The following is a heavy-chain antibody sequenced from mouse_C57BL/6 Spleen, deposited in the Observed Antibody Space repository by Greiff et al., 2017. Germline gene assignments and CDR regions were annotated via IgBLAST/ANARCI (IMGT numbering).Heavy chain of an antibody. CDR3: ADSSGYVSLFDY. CDR1: GYAFSSSW. CDR2: IYPGDGDT. V-gene: IGHV1-82*01. D-gene: IGHD3-2*02. Sequence: QVQLQQSGPELVKPGASVKISCTASGYAFSSSWMNWVKQRPGKGLEWIGRIYPGDGDTNYNGKFQGKATLTADKSSSTASMQLSSLSSEDAAVYFCADSSGYVSLFDYWGQGTTLTVSS. J-gene: IGHJ2*01.